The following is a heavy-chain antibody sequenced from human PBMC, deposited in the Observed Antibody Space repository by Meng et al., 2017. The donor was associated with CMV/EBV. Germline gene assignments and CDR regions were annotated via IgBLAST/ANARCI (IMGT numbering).Heavy chain of an antibody. CDR3: ARDRGYSSSWRRGYYGMDV. Sequence: SETLSPTCTVSGGSASSGSDYCSWIRQPPGKGLEWIGYIYYSGSTNYNPSLKSRVTISVDTSKNQFSLKLSSVTAADTAVYYCARDRGYSSSWRRGYYGMDVWGQGTTVTVSS. J-gene: IGHJ6*02. D-gene: IGHD6-13*01. V-gene: IGHV4-61*01. CDR1: GGSASSGSDY. CDR2: IYYSGST.